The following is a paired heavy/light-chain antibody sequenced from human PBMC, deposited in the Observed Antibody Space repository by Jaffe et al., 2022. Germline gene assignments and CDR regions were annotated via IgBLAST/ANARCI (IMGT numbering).Light chain of an antibody. CDR1: TLTTYS. CDR2: ANN. CDR3: CSRDSTVSRLGV. J-gene: IGLJ3*02. V-gene: IGLV3-19*01. Sequence: SSELTQDPAVSVALGQTVTITCQGDTLTTYSASWYQQRPGQAPILVMYANNIRPSGIPDRFSGSRSGNTASLTITGTQADDESDYYCCSRDSTVSRLGVFGGGTKLTVL.
Heavy chain of an antibody. V-gene: IGHV3-48*03. CDR1: GFTFSDYE. Sequence: EVKLVESGGGLVQVGGSLRLSCAASGFTFSDYEMNWVRQAPGKGLEWVSYISKSTRGTSIYYADSVKGRFTISRDNAKNSVYLQMNSLRAEDTAVYYCARDQSGSYYYVFDYWGQGTLVTVSS. D-gene: IGHD1-26*01. J-gene: IGHJ4*02. CDR3: ARDQSGSYYYVFDY. CDR2: ISKSTRGTSI.